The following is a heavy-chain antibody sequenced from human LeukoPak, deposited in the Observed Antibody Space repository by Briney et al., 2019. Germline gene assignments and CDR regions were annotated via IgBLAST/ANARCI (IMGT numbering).Heavy chain of an antibody. CDR3: VRNDGDNAFDI. CDR2: ISSGSTNI. V-gene: IGHV3-48*01. J-gene: IGHJ3*02. CDR1: RFTFSTYS. Sequence: PGGSLRLSCVASRFTFSTYSMNWVGQAPGRGLEGVSYISSGSTNIYYKDSVKGRFIVSRDNAKNSLYLHMASLRAEDTAVYYCVRNDGDNAFDIWGQGTMVIVSS. D-gene: IGHD4-17*01.